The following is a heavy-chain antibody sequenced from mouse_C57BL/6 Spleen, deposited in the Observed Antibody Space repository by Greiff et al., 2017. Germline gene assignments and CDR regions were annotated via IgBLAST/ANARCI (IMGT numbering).Heavy chain of an antibody. Sequence: VQLQQSVAELVRPGASVKLSCTASGFNIKNTYMHWVKQRPEQGLEWIGRIDPANGNTKYAPKFQGKATITADTSSNTAYLQLSSLTSEDTAVYYCARDSSWDCYFYGYWGQGPTLTVSS. V-gene: IGHV14-3*01. CDR2: IDPANGNT. J-gene: IGHJ2*01. D-gene: IGHD4-1*01. CDR1: GFNIKNTY. CDR3: ARDSSWDCYFYGY.